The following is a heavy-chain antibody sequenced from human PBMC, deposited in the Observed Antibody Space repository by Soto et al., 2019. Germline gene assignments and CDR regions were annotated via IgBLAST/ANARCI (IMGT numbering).Heavy chain of an antibody. D-gene: IGHD3-22*01. CDR2: INHSGST. V-gene: IGHV4-34*01. CDR1: GGSFSGYY. Sequence: KASETLSLTCAVYGGSFSGYYWSWIRQPPGKGLEWIGEINHSGSTNYNPSLKSRVTISVDTSKNQFSLKLSSVTAADTAVYYCARGRVTMIVVVSRRNWFDPWGQGTLVTVSS. CDR3: ARGRVTMIVVVSRRNWFDP. J-gene: IGHJ5*02.